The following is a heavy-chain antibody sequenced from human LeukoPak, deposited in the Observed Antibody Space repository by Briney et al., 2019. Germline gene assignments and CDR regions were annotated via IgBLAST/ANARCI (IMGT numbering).Heavy chain of an antibody. CDR1: GFTFSSYG. D-gene: IGHD1-26*01. Sequence: GGSLRLSCAASGFTFSSYGMSWVRQAPGKGLEWVSAISGSGGSTYYADSVKGRFTISRDNSKNTLYLQMNSLRAEDTAVYYCAKDPGPHSGSFAFDIWGQGTMVTVSS. J-gene: IGHJ3*02. CDR2: ISGSGGST. V-gene: IGHV3-23*01. CDR3: AKDPGPHSGSFAFDI.